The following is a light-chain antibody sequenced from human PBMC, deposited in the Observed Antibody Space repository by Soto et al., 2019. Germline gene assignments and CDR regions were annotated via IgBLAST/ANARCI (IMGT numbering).Light chain of an antibody. CDR1: QDINIY. V-gene: IGKV1-33*01. CDR3: QQYDILPIT. CDR2: DAS. J-gene: IGKJ5*01. Sequence: DIQTTQTTSSQFESLGDSVTSTCQATQDINIYLNWYQQKPGKAPNLLIYDASNLEIGVPSRFSGSGSGTHFTFTISSLQTEDIGTYYCQQYDILPITFGRGTRLEIK.